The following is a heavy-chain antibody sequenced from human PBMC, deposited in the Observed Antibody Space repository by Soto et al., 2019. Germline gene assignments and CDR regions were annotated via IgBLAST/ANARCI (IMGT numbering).Heavy chain of an antibody. CDR1: GFTFSSYA. D-gene: IGHD3-9*01. V-gene: IGHV3-23*01. Sequence: QPGGSLRLSCAASGFTFSSYAMSWVRQAPGKGLEWISAISGSGGSTYYADSVKGRFTISRANSKNTLYLQMNSLRAEDTAVYYCAKGRLRYFCWLSPGMCAFDIWGQRTMVTVSS. CDR2: ISGSGGST. CDR3: AKGRLRYFCWLSPGMCAFDI. J-gene: IGHJ3*02.